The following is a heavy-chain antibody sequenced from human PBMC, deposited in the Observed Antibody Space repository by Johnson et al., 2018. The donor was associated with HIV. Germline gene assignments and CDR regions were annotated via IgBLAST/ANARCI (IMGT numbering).Heavy chain of an antibody. D-gene: IGHD3-10*01. Sequence: VQLVESGGGVVQPGRSLRLSCAASGFTFSSYDMHWVRQATGKGLEWVSAIGTAGDTYYPGSVKGRFTISRENAKNSLYLQMNSLRAEDTAVYYCARTRHYYEAFDIWGQGTMVTVSS. J-gene: IGHJ3*02. V-gene: IGHV3-13*01. CDR1: GFTFSSYD. CDR2: IGTAGDT. CDR3: ARTRHYYEAFDI.